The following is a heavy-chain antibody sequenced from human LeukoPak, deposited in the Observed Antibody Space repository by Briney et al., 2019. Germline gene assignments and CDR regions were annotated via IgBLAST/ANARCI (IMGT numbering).Heavy chain of an antibody. J-gene: IGHJ6*02. V-gene: IGHV1-3*01. CDR2: AGNGNT. D-gene: IGHD4-23*01. Sequence: AGNGNTKYSQKFQGRVTFTRDTSASTANMELSSLRSEDTAVYYCARGGSTVVYFYYGMDVWGQGTTVTVSS. CDR3: ARGGSTVVYFYYGMDV.